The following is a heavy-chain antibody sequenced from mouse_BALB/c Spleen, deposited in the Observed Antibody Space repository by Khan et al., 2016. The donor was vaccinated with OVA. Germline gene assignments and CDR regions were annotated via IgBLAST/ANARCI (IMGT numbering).Heavy chain of an antibody. J-gene: IGHJ4*01. D-gene: IGHD1-1*01. V-gene: IGHV1-76*01. CDR3: ARNDYGSTCTMDY. CDR2: IYPGTGST. Sequence: VELVESGAELVRPGASVKLSCKTSGYIFTSYWIHWVKQRSGQGLEWIARIYPGTGSTYYNEKFKDTATLTADKSSRTAYMQLSSLKSEDSAVYFCARNDYGSTCTMDYWGQGTSVTVSS. CDR1: GYIFTSYW.